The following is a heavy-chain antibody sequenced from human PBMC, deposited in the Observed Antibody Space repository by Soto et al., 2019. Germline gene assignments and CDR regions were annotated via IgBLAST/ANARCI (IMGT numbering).Heavy chain of an antibody. CDR2: VFYDGYS. Sequence: QLQLQESGPGLVMPSETLSLTCTVSGDSISGSPYFWGWIRQPPGKRLEWIGSVFYDGYSLYTPSLRSRGTISGDTSKNQFSLKLTSVAVADTATYFCARRQVAGPHYWGQGTLVTVSS. CDR1: GDSISGSPYF. V-gene: IGHV4-39*01. D-gene: IGHD6-13*01. CDR3: ARRQVAGPHY. J-gene: IGHJ4*02.